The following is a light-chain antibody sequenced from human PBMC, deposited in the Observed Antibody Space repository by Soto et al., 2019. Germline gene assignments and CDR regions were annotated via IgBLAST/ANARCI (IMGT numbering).Light chain of an antibody. CDR2: GAS. CDR1: QSIGANF. J-gene: IGKJ4*01. Sequence: EVVLTQSPGTLSLSPGEGATLSCRTSQSIGANFLAWYQQRRGQAPRLLIYGASNRATDVPDRFSGGGSGTDSTLTTSSLEPEDFAWFYCHPYGNPPRSPFGGGPRWRSN. V-gene: IGKV3-20*01. CDR3: HPYGNPPRSP.